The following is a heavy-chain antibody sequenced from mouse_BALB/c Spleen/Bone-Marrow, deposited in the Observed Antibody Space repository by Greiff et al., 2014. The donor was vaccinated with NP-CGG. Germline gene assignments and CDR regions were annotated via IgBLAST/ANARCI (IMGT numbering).Heavy chain of an antibody. CDR3: ARWYRDPHFAMDY. D-gene: IGHD2-14*01. Sequence: VQLQQSGAELVRPRSSVKISCKASGYAFSSYWMNWVKQRPGQGLEWIGQIYPGDGDTNYNGNFKDKAALTVDRSSSTAFMQLSSLTSEDSAVYFCARWYRDPHFAMDYWGPGTSVTVSS. V-gene: IGHV1-80*01. CDR2: IYPGDGDT. CDR1: GYAFSSYW. J-gene: IGHJ4*01.